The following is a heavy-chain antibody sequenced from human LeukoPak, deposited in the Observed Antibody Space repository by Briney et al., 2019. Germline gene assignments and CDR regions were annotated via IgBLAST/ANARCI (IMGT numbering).Heavy chain of an antibody. D-gene: IGHD6-6*01. CDR3: ARGGSSHDYYYYMGV. J-gene: IGHJ6*03. Sequence: GASVKVSCKTSGYTFSSYDINWVRQASGQGLEWMGWMNPNSGNTGYAQKFQGRVTMSTNTSISTAYMELSSLTSEDTAVYYCARGGSSHDYYYYMGVWGKGATVAVSS. V-gene: IGHV1-8*01. CDR2: MNPNSGNT. CDR1: GYTFSSYD.